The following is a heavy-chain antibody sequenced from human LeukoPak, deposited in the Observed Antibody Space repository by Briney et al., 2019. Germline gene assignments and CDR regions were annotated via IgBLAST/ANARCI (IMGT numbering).Heavy chain of an antibody. Sequence: SETLSLTCTVSGGSVSTYYWNWIRHPAGKGLEWIGRVYNSGSTNYNPSLKSRVTMSVDTSKNQFSLNLRSVTAADTAVYYCARDDGSDWYADYFDCWGQGTLVTVST. V-gene: IGHV4-4*07. CDR1: GGSVSTYY. D-gene: IGHD6-13*01. J-gene: IGHJ4*02. CDR3: ARDDGSDWYADYFDC. CDR2: VYNSGST.